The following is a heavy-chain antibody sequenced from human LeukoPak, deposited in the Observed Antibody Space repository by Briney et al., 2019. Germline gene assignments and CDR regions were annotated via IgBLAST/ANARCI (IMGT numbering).Heavy chain of an antibody. V-gene: IGHV1-2*02. D-gene: IGHD3-10*01. J-gene: IGHJ4*02. CDR2: INPNSGGT. Sequence: ASVKVSCKASGYTFTGYYMHWVRQAPGQGLEWMGWINPNSGGTNYAQKFQGRVTMTRDTSISTAYMELSRLRSDDTAVYYCASSGLNYYGSGSYYNAEFDYWGQGTLVTVSS. CDR1: GYTFTGYY. CDR3: ASSGLNYYGSGSYYNAEFDY.